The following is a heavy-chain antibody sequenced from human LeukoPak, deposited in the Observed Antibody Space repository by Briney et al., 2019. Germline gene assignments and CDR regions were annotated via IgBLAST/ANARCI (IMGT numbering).Heavy chain of an antibody. V-gene: IGHV4-61*02. Sequence: SETLSLTCTVSGGSISSGSYYWSWIRQPAGKGLEWIGRIYTSGSTNYNPSLKSRVTISVDTSKNQFSLKLSSVTAADTAVYYCAREALLSDYYGSGSPRYYYYMDVWGKGTTVTISS. CDR1: GGSISSGSYY. CDR3: AREALLSDYYGSGSPRYYYYMDV. CDR2: IYTSGST. J-gene: IGHJ6*03. D-gene: IGHD3-10*01.